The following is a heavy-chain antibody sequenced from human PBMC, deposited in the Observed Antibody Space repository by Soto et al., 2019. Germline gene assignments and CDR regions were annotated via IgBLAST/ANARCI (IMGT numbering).Heavy chain of an antibody. CDR2: ISATGGST. CDR3: AKEPGVVQWLVRGNFDS. Sequence: GGSLRLSCAASGFTFTNYAMSWVRQAPGKGLEWVSSISATGGSTFYADSVKGRLTISRDNSKSTVYLQMNSRGAEDTAVYYCAKEPGVVQWLVRGNFDSWGQGTLVTVSS. V-gene: IGHV3-23*01. CDR1: GFTFTNYA. J-gene: IGHJ4*02. D-gene: IGHD6-19*01.